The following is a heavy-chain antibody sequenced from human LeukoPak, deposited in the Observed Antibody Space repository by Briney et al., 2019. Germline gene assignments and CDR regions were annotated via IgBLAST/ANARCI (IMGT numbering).Heavy chain of an antibody. Sequence: SETLSLTCTVSGGSISSNYWSWIRQPAGKGLEWIGRIYPSGSTSYNPSFKSRVTMSVDTSKNQLSLKLSSVTAADTAVYYCATSVRTTGNFDYWGQGTLVTVSS. J-gene: IGHJ4*02. D-gene: IGHD4-17*01. CDR1: GGSISSNY. V-gene: IGHV4-4*07. CDR3: ATSVRTTGNFDY. CDR2: IYPSGST.